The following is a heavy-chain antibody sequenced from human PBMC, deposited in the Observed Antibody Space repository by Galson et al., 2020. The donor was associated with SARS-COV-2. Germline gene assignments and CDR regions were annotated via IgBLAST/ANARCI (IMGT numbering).Heavy chain of an antibody. CDR1: GGSFSGYY. CDR2: INHSGST. J-gene: IGHJ4*02. Sequence: SETLSLTCAVYGGSFSGYYWSWIRQPPGKGLEWIGEINHSGSTNYNPSLKSRVTISVDTSKNQFSLKLSSVTAADTAVYYCARHLRGYCSSTSCHYYFDYWGQGTLVTVSS. CDR3: ARHLRGYCSSTSCHYYFDY. D-gene: IGHD2-2*01. V-gene: IGHV4-34*01.